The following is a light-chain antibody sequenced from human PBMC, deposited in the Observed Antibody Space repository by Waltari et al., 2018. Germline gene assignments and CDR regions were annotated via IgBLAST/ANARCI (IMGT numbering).Light chain of an antibody. CDR3: TSYTSRHSLV. Sequence: QSALTQPASVSGSPGQSITISCTGTSRDVGDYDLFSWYQQHPGKAPKVVIFDVSYRPSGVSNRFSGSKSGNTASLTISGLQAEDEADYYCTSYTSRHSLVFGTGTKVTVL. CDR2: DVS. V-gene: IGLV2-14*03. CDR1: SRDVGDYDL. J-gene: IGLJ1*01.